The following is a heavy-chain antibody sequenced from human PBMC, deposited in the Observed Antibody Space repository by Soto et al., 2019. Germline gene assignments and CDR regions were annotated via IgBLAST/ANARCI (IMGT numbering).Heavy chain of an antibody. V-gene: IGHV3-7*01. D-gene: IGHD6-25*01. Sequence: GGSLRLSCATSGLTFSSSWMSWARQAPGKGLQWVANINQDGSEKYYLDSVKGRFTISRDNAKNSLYLQMNSLRVEDTAVYYCARDLGYQALDYWGQGTLVTVSS. J-gene: IGHJ4*02. CDR3: ARDLGYQALDY. CDR1: GLTFSSSW. CDR2: INQDGSEK.